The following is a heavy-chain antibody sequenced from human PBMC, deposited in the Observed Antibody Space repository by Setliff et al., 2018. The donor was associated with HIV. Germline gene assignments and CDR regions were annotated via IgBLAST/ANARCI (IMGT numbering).Heavy chain of an antibody. CDR1: GGSISSYH. CDR2: IYYTGNT. J-gene: IGHJ3*02. CDR3: AKTSVGATGLYAFDI. Sequence: SETLSLTCTVSGGSISSYHWNWIRQPPGKGLEWIGYIYYTGNTNYNPSLKSRVTISADTSNNQFSLRLTSMTAADTAVYYCAKTSVGATGLYAFDIWGQGTMVTVSS. D-gene: IGHD1-26*01. V-gene: IGHV4-59*08.